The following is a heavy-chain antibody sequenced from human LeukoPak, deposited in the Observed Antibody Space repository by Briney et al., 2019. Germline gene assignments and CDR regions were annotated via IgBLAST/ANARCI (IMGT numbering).Heavy chain of an antibody. CDR3: ARAVSGRFDY. J-gene: IGHJ4*02. V-gene: IGHV4-59*08. CDR1: GGSMSRYH. D-gene: IGHD6-19*01. Sequence: PSETLSLTCTVSGGSMSRYHWGWIRQPQGKGQEWTGYIYYSGGTNYNPSLNSRVTISVDPSKNQFSLRLTSVTAADTAIYYCARAVSGRFDYWGQGTLVTVSS. CDR2: IYYSGGT.